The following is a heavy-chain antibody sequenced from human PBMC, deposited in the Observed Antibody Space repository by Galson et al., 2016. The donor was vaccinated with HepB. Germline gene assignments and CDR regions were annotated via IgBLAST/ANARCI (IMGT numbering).Heavy chain of an antibody. CDR1: GASINNRNW. D-gene: IGHD6-25*01. J-gene: IGHJ4*02. V-gene: IGHV4-4*02. Sequence: SETLSLTCAVSGASINNRNWWGWVRQTPGQGLEWIGEVYRSGSTNYTPSLKSRLSMSVDKSKHQFSLKMTSVTAADTAVYYCARQQEAQDGYDFCGQGTLVTVSS. CDR3: ARQQEAQDGYDF. CDR2: VYRSGST.